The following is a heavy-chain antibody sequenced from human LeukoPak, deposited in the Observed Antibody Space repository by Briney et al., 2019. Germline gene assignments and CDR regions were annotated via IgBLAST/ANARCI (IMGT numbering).Heavy chain of an antibody. CDR3: AGQLGIYFDY. D-gene: IGHD7-27*01. CDR2: ISSSSSTI. CDR1: GFTFSSYS. Sequence: PGGSLRLSCAASGFTFSSYSLHWVRQAPGMGLEWVSYISSSSSTIYYADSVKGRFTISRDNAKNSLYLQMNSLRAEDTAVYYCAGQLGIYFDYWGQGTLVTVSS. J-gene: IGHJ4*02. V-gene: IGHV3-48*01.